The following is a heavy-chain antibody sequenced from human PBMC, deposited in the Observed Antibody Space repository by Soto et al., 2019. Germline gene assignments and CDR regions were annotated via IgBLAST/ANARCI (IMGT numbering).Heavy chain of an antibody. CDR2: ISYDGSNK. CDR3: AKDSAMVY. V-gene: IGHV3-30*18. D-gene: IGHD1-26*01. J-gene: IGHJ4*02. Sequence: QVQLVESGGGVVQPGRSLRLSCAASGFTFSSYGMHWVRQAPGKGLEWVAVISYDGSNKYYADSVKGRFTISGDNSKNTLYLQMNSLRAEDTAVYYCAKDSAMVYWGQGTLVTVSS. CDR1: GFTFSSYG.